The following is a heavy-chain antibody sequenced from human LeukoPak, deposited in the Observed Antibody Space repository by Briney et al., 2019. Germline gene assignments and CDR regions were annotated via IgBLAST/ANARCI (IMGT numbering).Heavy chain of an antibody. CDR2: ISGSGGST. CDR3: AKDRGGSYSAFDY. J-gene: IGHJ4*02. D-gene: IGHD1-26*01. Sequence: GGSLRLSCAASGFIFGSYAINWVRQAPGKGLEWVSGISGSGGSTYYADSVKGRFTISRDNSKNTLFLQMNSLRAEDTAVYYCAKDRGGSYSAFDYWGQGTPVTVSS. CDR1: GFIFGSYA. V-gene: IGHV3-23*01.